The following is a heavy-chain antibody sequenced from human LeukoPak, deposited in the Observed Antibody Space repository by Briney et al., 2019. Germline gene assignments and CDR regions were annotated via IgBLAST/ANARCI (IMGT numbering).Heavy chain of an antibody. CDR1: GFTFSSYW. CDR3: ARRGYDSSGYYLFHDAFDI. J-gene: IGHJ3*02. D-gene: IGHD3-22*01. CDR2: IKQDGSEK. Sequence: GGSLRLSCAASGFTFSSYWMSWVRQAPGKGLEWVANIKQDGSEKYYVDSVKGRFTISRDNAKNSLYLQMNSLRAEDTAAYYCARRGYDSSGYYLFHDAFDIWGQGTMVNVSS. V-gene: IGHV3-7*01.